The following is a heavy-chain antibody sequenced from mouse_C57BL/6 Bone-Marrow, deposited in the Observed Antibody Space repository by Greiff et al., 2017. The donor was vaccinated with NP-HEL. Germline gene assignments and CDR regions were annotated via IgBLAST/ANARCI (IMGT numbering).Heavy chain of an antibody. V-gene: IGHV1-53*01. Sequence: QVQLQQSGTELVKPGASVKLSCKASGYTFTSYWMHWVKQRPGQGLEWIGNINPSNGGTNYNEKFKSKATLTVDKSSSTTYMQLSSLTSEDSAVYYCARSEGFPYYFDYWGQGTTLTVSS. CDR2: INPSNGGT. J-gene: IGHJ2*01. CDR1: GYTFTSYW. CDR3: ARSEGFPYYFDY.